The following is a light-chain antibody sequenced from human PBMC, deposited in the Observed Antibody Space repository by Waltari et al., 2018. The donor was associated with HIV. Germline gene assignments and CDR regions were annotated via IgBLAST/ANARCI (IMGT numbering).Light chain of an antibody. V-gene: IGLV8-61*01. CDR1: SGSVSTKSY. CDR2: STR. Sequence: QTVVTQEPSLSVSPGGTVTLTCGLTSGSVSTKSYPRWYQQTPGQAPHTLMHSTRVRSSGVPDRFSGSNFGNKAALTISGAQANDECIYYCGLHMGSGIWVFGGGTKLTVL. J-gene: IGLJ3*02. CDR3: GLHMGSGIWV.